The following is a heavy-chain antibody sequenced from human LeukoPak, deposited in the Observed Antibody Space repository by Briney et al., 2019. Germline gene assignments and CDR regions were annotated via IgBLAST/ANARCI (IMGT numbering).Heavy chain of an antibody. V-gene: IGHV3-7*01. J-gene: IGHJ4*02. CDR3: ARDVDNYYFDY. CDR1: GFTFSSYW. Sequence: GGSLRLSCAASGFTFSSYWMSWVRQAPGKWLEWVANIKQDGSEKYYVDSVKGRFTISRDNAKNSLYLQMNSLRAEDTAVYYCARDVDNYYFDYWGQGTLVTVSS. D-gene: IGHD1-1*01. CDR2: IKQDGSEK.